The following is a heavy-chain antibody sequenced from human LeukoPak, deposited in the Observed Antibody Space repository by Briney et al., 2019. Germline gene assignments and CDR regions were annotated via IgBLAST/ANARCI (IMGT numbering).Heavy chain of an antibody. Sequence: SETLSLTCAVYGGTFSGYYWSWIRQPPGKGLEWIGEIYYSGSNNYNPALKSRGTISVDTSEKQFSLKLRSVTAAATAVYYCARFASYYYDCSGYYSRYYFDYWREGLLVIVSS. D-gene: IGHD3-22*01. CDR2: IYYSGSN. J-gene: IGHJ4*01. CDR3: ARFASYYYDCSGYYSRYYFDY. CDR1: GGTFSGYY. V-gene: IGHV4-34*01.